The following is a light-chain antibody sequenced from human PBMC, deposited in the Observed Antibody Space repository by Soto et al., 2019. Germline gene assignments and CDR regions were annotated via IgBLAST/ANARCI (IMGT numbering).Light chain of an antibody. CDR1: SSDVGGYDF. CDR2: DVS. J-gene: IGLJ1*01. CDR3: ASYTSRSTLV. Sequence: QSALTQPASVSGSPGQSITISCTGSSSDVGGYDFVSWYQHHPGKAPRLMIFDVSNRPSAVSNRFSGSKSGNTASLTISGLQAEDEGDYYCASYTSRSTLVFGTGTQLTVL. V-gene: IGLV2-14*03.